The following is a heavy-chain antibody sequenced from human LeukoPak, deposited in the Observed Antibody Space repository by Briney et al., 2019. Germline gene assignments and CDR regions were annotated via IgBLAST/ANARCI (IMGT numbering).Heavy chain of an antibody. CDR3: ARDQGTIYYYGSGSYYNGGGDAFDI. J-gene: IGHJ3*02. CDR1: GGSISSGSYY. D-gene: IGHD3-10*01. Sequence: SETLSLTCTVSGGSISSGSYYWSWIRQPAGKGLEWIGRIYTSGSTNYNPSLKSRVTISVDTSKNQFSLKLSSVTAADTAVYYCARDQGTIYYYGSGSYYNGGGDAFDIWGQGTMVTVSS. V-gene: IGHV4-61*02. CDR2: IYTSGST.